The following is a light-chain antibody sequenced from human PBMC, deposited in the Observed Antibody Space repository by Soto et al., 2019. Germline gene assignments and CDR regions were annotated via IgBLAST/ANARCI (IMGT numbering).Light chain of an antibody. CDR3: QPYNSYSRT. V-gene: IGKV3-15*01. CDR2: GAS. Sequence: ELVMTQSAATLSVSPGERATLSCRASYSVSTDLAWYQQKPGQAPRLLIYGASTRATGIPARFSGSGSGTEFTLTISSLQPDDSATYYCQPYNSYSRTFGQGTKVDIK. J-gene: IGKJ1*01. CDR1: YSVSTD.